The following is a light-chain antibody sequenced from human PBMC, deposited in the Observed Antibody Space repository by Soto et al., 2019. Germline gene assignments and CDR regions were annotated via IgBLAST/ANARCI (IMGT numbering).Light chain of an antibody. CDR2: AAS. V-gene: IGKV1-39*01. Sequence: DIQMTQSPSSLSASVGDRVTITCRASQSISNYLNWYQQKPGKAPKLLMYAASSLQSGVPSRFGGSGSGTDFTLTISSLQAEDCATYYCQQSYSTPRTFGQGTKVEIK. CDR1: QSISNY. J-gene: IGKJ1*01. CDR3: QQSYSTPRT.